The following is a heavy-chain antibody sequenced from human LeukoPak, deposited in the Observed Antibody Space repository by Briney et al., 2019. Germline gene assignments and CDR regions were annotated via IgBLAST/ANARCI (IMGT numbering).Heavy chain of an antibody. Sequence: PGGSLRLSCTTSGFNFRAYWMGWVRQAPGKGLEWVANIHQHGSKENYLDSVKGRFTISRDNAKNSLYLQMNSLRAEDTAVYYCARSPPYYDFWSGSPMPDYWGQGTLVTVSS. CDR1: GFNFRAYW. V-gene: IGHV3-7*01. J-gene: IGHJ4*02. D-gene: IGHD3-3*01. CDR2: IHQHGSKE. CDR3: ARSPPYYDFWSGSPMPDY.